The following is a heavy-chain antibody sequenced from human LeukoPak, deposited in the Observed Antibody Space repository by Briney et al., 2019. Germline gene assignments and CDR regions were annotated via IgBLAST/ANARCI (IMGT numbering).Heavy chain of an antibody. CDR3: AREYNSGFDY. J-gene: IGHJ4*02. CDR2: INHSGST. V-gene: IGHV4-34*01. CDR1: GGSFSGYY. D-gene: IGHD6-19*01. Sequence: SETLSLTCAVYGGSFSGYYWSWIRQPPGKGLEWIGEINHSGSTNYNPSLKSRVTISVDKSKNQFSLKLSSVTAADTAVYFCAREYNSGFDYWGQGTLVTVSS.